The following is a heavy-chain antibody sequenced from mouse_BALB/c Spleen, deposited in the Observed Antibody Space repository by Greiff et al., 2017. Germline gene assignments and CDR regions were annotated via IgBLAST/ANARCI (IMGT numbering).Heavy chain of an antibody. Sequence: EVMLVESGGGLVQPGGSLKLSCAASGFTFSSYTMSWVRQTPEKRLEWVATISSGGSYTYYPDSVKGRFTISRDNAKNTLYLQMSSLKSEDTAMYYCTRYGSSYYLGVWGAGTTVTVPS. CDR1: GFTFSSYT. CDR3: TRYGSSYYLGV. J-gene: IGHJ1*01. D-gene: IGHD1-1*01. V-gene: IGHV5-6-4*01. CDR2: ISSGGSYT.